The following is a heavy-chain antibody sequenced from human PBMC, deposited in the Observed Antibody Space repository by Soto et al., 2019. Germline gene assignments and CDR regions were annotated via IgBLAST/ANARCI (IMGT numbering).Heavy chain of an antibody. V-gene: IGHV3-9*01. CDR1: GFTFDAYP. J-gene: IGHJ3*01. Sequence: EVQLVGSGGGLVQPGRSLRLSCAASGFTFDAYPMHWVRQAPGKGLEWVAGLAWDGGSIEYVDSVEGRFTISRDNAKNSLYLQMSSLRDEDTPLYYCVRDDAFDFWGQGTQVTVSS. CDR2: LAWDGGSI. CDR3: VRDDAFDF.